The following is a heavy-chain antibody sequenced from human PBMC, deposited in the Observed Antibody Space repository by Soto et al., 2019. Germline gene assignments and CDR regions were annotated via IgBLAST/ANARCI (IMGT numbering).Heavy chain of an antibody. CDR2: IYYSGST. CDR3: ARARDYHHGMDV. CDR1: GVSISSYY. V-gene: IGHV4-59*01. Sequence: QVQLQESGPGLVKPSETLSLTCTVSGVSISSYYWTWIRQPPGKGLEWIGNIYYSGSTNYNPSLKSRVPMSVDTSKNQFSLKLSSVTAADTAIYYCARARDYHHGMDVWGQGTTVTVSS. J-gene: IGHJ6*02.